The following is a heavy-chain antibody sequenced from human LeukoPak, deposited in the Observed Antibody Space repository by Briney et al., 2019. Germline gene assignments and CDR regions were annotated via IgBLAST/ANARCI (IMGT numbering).Heavy chain of an antibody. D-gene: IGHD5-18*01. J-gene: IGHJ4*02. V-gene: IGHV7-4-1*02. CDR1: GYIFTNNA. Sequence: APVKVSCKASGYIFTNNAMNWVRQAPGQGLEWMGWINTNTGNPTYAQGFTGRFMFSLDTSLNTAFLQISSLKPEDTAVYYCAKGAGYSHVFDYWGQGTLVSVSS. CDR3: AKGAGYSHVFDY. CDR2: INTNTGNP.